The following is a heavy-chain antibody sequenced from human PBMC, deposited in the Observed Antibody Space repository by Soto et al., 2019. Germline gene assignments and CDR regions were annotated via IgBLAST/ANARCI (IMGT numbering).Heavy chain of an antibody. Sequence: AGGSLRLSCAASGFTFSSYSMNWVRQAPGKGLEWVSSISSSSYIYYADSVKGRFTISRDNAKNSLYLQMNSLRAEDTAVYYCARSPRGQLPYQYFQHWGQGTLVTVSS. J-gene: IGHJ1*01. V-gene: IGHV3-21*01. CDR3: ARSPRGQLPYQYFQH. D-gene: IGHD2-2*01. CDR1: GFTFSSYS. CDR2: ISSSSYI.